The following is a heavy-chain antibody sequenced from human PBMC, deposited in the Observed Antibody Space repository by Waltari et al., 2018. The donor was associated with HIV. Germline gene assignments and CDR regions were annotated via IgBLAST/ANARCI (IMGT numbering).Heavy chain of an antibody. Sequence: QAQLQQWGAGLLKPSETLSLTCAVYGGSFSGHYWTWSRQPPGRGLEWIGEINDSEYTNYNPSLSSRLSISLDASKNQFSLKMTAVTAADTAVYYCARSRGLIKWNRYFDSWAQGTMVSVSS. CDR3: ARSRGLIKWNRYFDS. CDR1: GGSFSGHY. V-gene: IGHV4-34*01. CDR2: INDSEYT. D-gene: IGHD3-10*01. J-gene: IGHJ3*02.